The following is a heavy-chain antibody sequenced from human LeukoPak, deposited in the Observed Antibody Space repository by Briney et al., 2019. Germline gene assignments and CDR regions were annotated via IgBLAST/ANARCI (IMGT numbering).Heavy chain of an antibody. J-gene: IGHJ4*02. Sequence: PGGSLRLSCAASGFTFSSYWIHWVRQAPGKGLVWVSRINGDGSATGYADSVKGRFTISRDNAKNTLYLQMNSLRAEDTAVHYCSREIRPAGTDSWGQGTLVTVSS. D-gene: IGHD6-13*01. V-gene: IGHV3-74*01. CDR3: SREIRPAGTDS. CDR2: INGDGSAT. CDR1: GFTFSSYW.